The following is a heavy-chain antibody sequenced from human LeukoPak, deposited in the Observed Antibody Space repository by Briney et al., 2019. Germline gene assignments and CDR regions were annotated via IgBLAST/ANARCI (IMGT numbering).Heavy chain of an antibody. V-gene: IGHV3-33*01. D-gene: IGHD6-6*01. Sequence: PGGSLRLSCAASGFTFSSYGMYWVRQAPGKGLEWVAVIWYDGSNKYYADSVKGRFTISRDNSKNTLYLQINSLRAEDTAVYYCARDLLSSSSRGSCWFDPWGQGTLVTVSS. CDR1: GFTFSSYG. CDR3: ARDLLSSSSRGSCWFDP. CDR2: IWYDGSNK. J-gene: IGHJ5*02.